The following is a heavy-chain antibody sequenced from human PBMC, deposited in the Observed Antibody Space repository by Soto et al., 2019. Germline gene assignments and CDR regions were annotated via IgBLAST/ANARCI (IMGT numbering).Heavy chain of an antibody. CDR2: IVVGSGNT. Sequence: SVKVSCKASGFTFTSSAVQWVRQARGQRLEWIGWIVVGSGNTNYAQKFQERVTITRDMSTSTAYMELSSLRSEDTAVYYCAAEIGGSYYGGHAFDIWGQGTMVTVSS. CDR3: AAEIGGSYYGGHAFDI. D-gene: IGHD1-26*01. V-gene: IGHV1-58*01. J-gene: IGHJ3*02. CDR1: GFTFTSSA.